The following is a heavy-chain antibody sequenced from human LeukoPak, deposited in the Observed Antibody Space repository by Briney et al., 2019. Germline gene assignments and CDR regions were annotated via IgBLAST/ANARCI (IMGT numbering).Heavy chain of an antibody. CDR1: GFRFSDYN. Sequence: GGSLTLSRAASGFRFSDYNMNWVRQAPGKGLEWVSSISRSSSYIYYADSVKGRFTISRDNAKNSLFLQMNSLRAEDTAVYYCARGRGIAVAGYYYYGMDVWGQGTTVTVSS. V-gene: IGHV3-21*01. CDR2: ISRSSSYI. J-gene: IGHJ6*02. CDR3: ARGRGIAVAGYYYYGMDV. D-gene: IGHD6-19*01.